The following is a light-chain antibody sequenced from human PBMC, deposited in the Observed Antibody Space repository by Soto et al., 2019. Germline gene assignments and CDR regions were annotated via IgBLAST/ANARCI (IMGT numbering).Light chain of an antibody. V-gene: IGKV3-11*01. Sequence: EIVLTLSLATLSLYPGERATLSCRASQSVSSYLAWYQQKPGRAPRLLIYDASNRATGIPARFSGSGSGTDFTLTISSLEPEDFAVYYCQQRSNWPPGFGQRRLLEVK. CDR3: QQRSNWPPG. CDR2: DAS. CDR1: QSVSSY. J-gene: IGKJ5*01.